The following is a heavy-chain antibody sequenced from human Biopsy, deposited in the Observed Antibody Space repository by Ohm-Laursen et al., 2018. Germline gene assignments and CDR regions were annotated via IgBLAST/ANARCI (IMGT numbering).Heavy chain of an antibody. CDR1: GFSFSSHA. CDR3: ARDLYDFCGGCPFDP. J-gene: IGHJ5*02. CDR2: INGIGGST. V-gene: IGHV3-23*01. D-gene: IGHD3-3*01. Sequence: GSLRLSCAASGFSFSSHAMSWVRQAPGKGLGCVSVINGIGGSTYYADPVKGRFTISSVNSKNTLYLQMKSLRAEDAAMYYCARDLYDFCGGCPFDPWGQGTLVTVSP.